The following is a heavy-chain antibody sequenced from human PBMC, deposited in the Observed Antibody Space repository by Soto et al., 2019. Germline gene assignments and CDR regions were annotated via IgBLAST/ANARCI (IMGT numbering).Heavy chain of an antibody. CDR1: GFTFSSYW. J-gene: IGHJ3*02. CDR3: ARDRMVTTFSVGSAFDI. D-gene: IGHD4-17*01. V-gene: IGHV3-7*01. CDR2: IKQDGSEK. Sequence: GGSLRLSCAASGFTFSSYWMSWVRQAPGKGLEWVANIKQDGSEKYYVDSVKGRFTISRDNAKNSLYLQMNSLRAEDTAVYYCARDRMVTTFSVGSAFDIWGQGTMVTVSS.